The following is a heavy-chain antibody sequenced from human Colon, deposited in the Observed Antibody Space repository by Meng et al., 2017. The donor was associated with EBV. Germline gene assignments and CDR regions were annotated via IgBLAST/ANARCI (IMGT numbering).Heavy chain of an antibody. J-gene: IGHJ4*02. Sequence: QVQLQERVPGLVKPSQTLSLTCTVSGGSVSSGGYYWTWIRQHPGKGLEWFGHIYYSGSTFYNPSLKRRVIISIDTSKNQFSLNLRSVTAADTAVYYCARVSSGWDYFDYWGQGTLVTVSS. CDR3: ARVSSGWDYFDY. CDR1: GGSVSSGGYY. D-gene: IGHD6-19*01. CDR2: IYYSGST. V-gene: IGHV4-31*03.